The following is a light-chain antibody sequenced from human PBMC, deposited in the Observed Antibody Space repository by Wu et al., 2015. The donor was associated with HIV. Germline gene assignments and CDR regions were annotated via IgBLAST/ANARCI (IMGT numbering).Light chain of an antibody. J-gene: IGKJ2*01. V-gene: IGKV1-39*02. CDR3: QQRSNWPPYT. Sequence: DIQLTQSPSFLSASVGDRVTVTCRASQSISSYLNWYQQKPGKAPKLLIYAAPSLQSGVPSRFSGSGSGTDFTLTISSLEPEDFAVYYCQQRSNWPPYTFGQGTKLEIK. CDR1: QSISSY. CDR2: AAP.